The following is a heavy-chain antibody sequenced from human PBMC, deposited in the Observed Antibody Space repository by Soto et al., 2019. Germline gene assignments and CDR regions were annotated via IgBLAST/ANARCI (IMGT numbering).Heavy chain of an antibody. D-gene: IGHD6-6*01. CDR1: GFTFSSYG. Sequence: QVQLVESGGGVVQPGRSLRLSCAASGFTFSSYGMHWVRQAPGKGLEWVAVIWYDGSNKYYADSVKGRFTISRDNSKNXRXLLXNSLRAEDTAVYYCARVFGSASIAARPSYYYGMDVWGQGTTVTVSS. CDR3: ARVFGSASIAARPSYYYGMDV. CDR2: IWYDGSNK. V-gene: IGHV3-33*01. J-gene: IGHJ6*02.